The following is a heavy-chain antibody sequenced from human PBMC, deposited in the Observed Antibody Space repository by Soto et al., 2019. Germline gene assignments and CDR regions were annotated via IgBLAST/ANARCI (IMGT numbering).Heavy chain of an antibody. V-gene: IGHV4-4*07. D-gene: IGHD1-1*01. CDR1: GASISGFY. CDR2: IYATGTT. J-gene: IGHJ5*02. Sequence: SETLSLTCSVSGASISGFYWSWTRKSAGKGLEWIGRIYATGTTDYNPSLKSRVMMSVDTSKKQFSLKLRSVTAADTAVYYCVRDGTKTLRDWFDPWGQGISVTVSS. CDR3: VRDGTKTLRDWFDP.